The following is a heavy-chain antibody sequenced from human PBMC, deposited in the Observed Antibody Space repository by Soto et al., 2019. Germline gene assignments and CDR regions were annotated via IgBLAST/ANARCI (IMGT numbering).Heavy chain of an antibody. CDR2: IKQDGSEK. CDR1: GFTFSSYW. CDR3: ARDGGYCSGGSCYVEGYFDY. Sequence: EVQLVESGGGLVQPGGSLRLSCAASGFTFSSYWMSWVRQAPGKGLEWVANIKQDGSEKYYVDSVKGRFTISRDNAKNSLYLQMNSLRAEDTAVYYCARDGGYCSGGSCYVEGYFDYWGQGTLVTVSS. D-gene: IGHD2-15*01. V-gene: IGHV3-7*01. J-gene: IGHJ4*02.